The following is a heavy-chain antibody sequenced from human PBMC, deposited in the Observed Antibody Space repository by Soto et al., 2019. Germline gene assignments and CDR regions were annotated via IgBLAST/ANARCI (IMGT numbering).Heavy chain of an antibody. D-gene: IGHD6-19*01. CDR3: AKVREIRRGVAGPGGFDY. CDR1: GYTFTSYA. V-gene: IGHV1-3*01. CDR2: INAGNGNT. J-gene: IGHJ4*02. Sequence: QVQLVQSGAEVKKPGASVKVSCKASGYTFTSYAMHWVRQAPGQRLEWMGWINAGNGNTKYSQKFQGRVTITRDTSASTAYMELSSLRSEDTAVYYCAKVREIRRGVAGPGGFDYWGQGTLVTVSS.